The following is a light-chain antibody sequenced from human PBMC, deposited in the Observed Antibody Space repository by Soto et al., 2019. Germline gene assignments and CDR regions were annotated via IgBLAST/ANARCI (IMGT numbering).Light chain of an antibody. CDR3: QQYHSSWT. CDR2: KAS. CDR1: QNIYIW. Sequence: DLQMTQSPSTLSASVGDRVTITCRASQNIYIWLAWYQKKPGKAPNLLIYKASTLQSGVPSRFSGNGSGTEFTLTITSLQPDDSATYYCQQYHSSWTFGQGTKVDIK. V-gene: IGKV1-5*03. J-gene: IGKJ1*01.